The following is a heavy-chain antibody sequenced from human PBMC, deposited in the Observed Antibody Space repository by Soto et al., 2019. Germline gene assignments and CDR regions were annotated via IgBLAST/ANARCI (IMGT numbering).Heavy chain of an antibody. D-gene: IGHD6-19*01. CDR2: IDPSGSYT. V-gene: IGHV5-10-1*01. J-gene: IGHJ6*02. CDR3: ARRVGSGYYYGMDV. Sequence: PGESLKISCQGSGYNFTNYWISWVRQMPGKGLEWVGRIDPSGSYTNYSPSFQGHVTISTDKSISTAYLQWSSLKASDTAMYFCARRVGSGYYYGMDVWGQGTTVTVYS. CDR1: GYNFTNYW.